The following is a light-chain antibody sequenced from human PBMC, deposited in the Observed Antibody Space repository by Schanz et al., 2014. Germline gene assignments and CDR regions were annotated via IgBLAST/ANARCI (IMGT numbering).Light chain of an antibody. Sequence: EIVMTQSPATLSVSPGERATLSCRASQSVSNNLAWYQQKPGQAPRLLIYGASTRATGIPDRFIGSGSGTDFTLTISRLEPEDFATYYCQQSYSTPHFGQGTRLEIK. CDR2: GAS. CDR1: QSVSNN. CDR3: QQSYSTPH. V-gene: IGKV3D-15*01. J-gene: IGKJ5*01.